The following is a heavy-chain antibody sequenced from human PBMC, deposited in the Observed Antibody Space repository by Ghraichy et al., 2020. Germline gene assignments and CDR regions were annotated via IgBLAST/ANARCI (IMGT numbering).Heavy chain of an antibody. CDR2: INSDESTT. D-gene: IGHD5-12*01. J-gene: IGHJ4*02. Sequence: LSLTCAASGFTFSNSWMHWVRQAPGKGLVWVSYINSDESTTTYADSVKGRFTISRDNAKNTVYLQMNSLRVEDTAVYYCARDVSYSGYDWGQGTLVIVSS. CDR3: ARDVSYSGYD. CDR1: GFTFSNSW. V-gene: IGHV3-74*01.